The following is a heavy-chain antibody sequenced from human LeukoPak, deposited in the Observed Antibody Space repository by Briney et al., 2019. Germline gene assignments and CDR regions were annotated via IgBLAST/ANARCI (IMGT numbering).Heavy chain of an antibody. D-gene: IGHD3-22*01. Sequence: PGGSLRLSCAVSGFTFSNYAMTWVRQAPGKGLEWVSVISGSGSSTYYADSVKGRLTISRDNSKNRLYLQMNSLRAEDTAVYYCAKGLTYYYDSSGSRGNGYWGQGTLVTVSS. CDR2: ISGSGSST. CDR3: AKGLTYYYDSSGSRGNGY. V-gene: IGHV3-23*01. CDR1: GFTFSNYA. J-gene: IGHJ4*02.